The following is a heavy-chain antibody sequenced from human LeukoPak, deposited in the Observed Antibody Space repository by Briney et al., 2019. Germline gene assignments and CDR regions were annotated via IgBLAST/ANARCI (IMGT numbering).Heavy chain of an antibody. V-gene: IGHV4-59*01. CDR1: GGSISSYY. Sequence: SETLSLTCTVSGGSISSYYWSWIRQPPGKGLEWIGYISYTGSTNYNPSLKGRVTISVDTSKNQFSLKLSSVTAADTAVYYCARGAWGHFDCWGQGSLVTVSS. CDR2: ISYTGST. J-gene: IGHJ4*02. D-gene: IGHD3-16*01. CDR3: ARGAWGHFDC.